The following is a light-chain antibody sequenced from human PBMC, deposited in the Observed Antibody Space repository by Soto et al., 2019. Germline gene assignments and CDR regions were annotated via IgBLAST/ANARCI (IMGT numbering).Light chain of an antibody. Sequence: EIVMTQSPATLSVSPGEIGTLSFRASQTVATNLAFYQQKPGQAPRLLIYHASTRATGIPARFSCSGSGTEFTLTISSLQSEDFAVYYCQQYNQWPPWTFGQGTKVDIK. J-gene: IGKJ1*01. CDR3: QQYNQWPPWT. CDR1: QTVATN. CDR2: HAS. V-gene: IGKV3D-15*01.